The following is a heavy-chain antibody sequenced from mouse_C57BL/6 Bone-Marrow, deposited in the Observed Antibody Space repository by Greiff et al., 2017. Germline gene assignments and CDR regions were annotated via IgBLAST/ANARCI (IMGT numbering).Heavy chain of an antibody. CDR1: GYTFTGYW. CDR3: ARFITAVVAYCYFDD. CDR2: ILPGSGST. Sequence: VQLLQSGAELMKPGASVKLSCKATGYTFTGYWIEWVKQRPGHGLEWIGEILPGSGSTNYNEKFKGKDTFTADTSSNIVYMQLSSLTSEESAIYDCARFITAVVAYCYFDDWGTGTTVTVSS. D-gene: IGHD1-1*01. J-gene: IGHJ1*03. V-gene: IGHV1-9*01.